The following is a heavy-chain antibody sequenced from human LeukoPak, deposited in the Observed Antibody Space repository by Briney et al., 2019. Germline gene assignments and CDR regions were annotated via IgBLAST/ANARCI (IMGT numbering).Heavy chain of an antibody. Sequence: GGSLRLSCATSGFTFDNYAMHWVRQAPGKGLEWVSGITWNSGSIAYADSVKGRFTISRDNSKNTLYLQMNSLRAEDTAVYYCAKGVTMVGRWFDPWGQGTLVTVSS. V-gene: IGHV3-9*01. J-gene: IGHJ5*02. D-gene: IGHD3-10*01. CDR1: GFTFDNYA. CDR2: ITWNSGSI. CDR3: AKGVTMVGRWFDP.